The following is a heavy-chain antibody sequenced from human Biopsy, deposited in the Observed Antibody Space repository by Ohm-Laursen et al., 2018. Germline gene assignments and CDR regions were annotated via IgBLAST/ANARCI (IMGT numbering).Heavy chain of an antibody. CDR3: ARDRGYYSDRTVPGYFDL. Sequence: GTLSLTCTVSGDSISSYYWSWIRQPPGKGLQWIGYVYYTGSTDYNPSLQSRVTISVDTSKNHFSLRLRSVTPADTAIYYCARDRGYYSDRTVPGYFDLRGRGTLVTVSS. CDR1: GDSISSYY. V-gene: IGHV4-59*01. CDR2: VYYTGST. J-gene: IGHJ2*01. D-gene: IGHD3-22*01.